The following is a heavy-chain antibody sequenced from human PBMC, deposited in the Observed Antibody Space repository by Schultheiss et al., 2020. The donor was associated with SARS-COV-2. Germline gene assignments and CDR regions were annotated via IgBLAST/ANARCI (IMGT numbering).Heavy chain of an antibody. Sequence: GESLKISCAASGFTFSSYWMHWVRQAPGKGLVWVSRINSDGSSTSYADSVKGRFTISRDNAKNTLYLQMNSLRAEDTAVYYCARDPGNYYDSSGYGDYWGQGTLVTVSS. V-gene: IGHV3-74*01. D-gene: IGHD3-22*01. CDR1: GFTFSSYW. CDR2: INSDGSST. CDR3: ARDPGNYYDSSGYGDY. J-gene: IGHJ4*02.